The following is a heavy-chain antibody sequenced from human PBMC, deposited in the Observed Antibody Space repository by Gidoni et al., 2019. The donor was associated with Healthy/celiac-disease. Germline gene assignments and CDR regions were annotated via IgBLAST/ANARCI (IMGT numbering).Heavy chain of an antibody. J-gene: IGHJ5*02. V-gene: IGHV3-74*01. CDR1: GFTFSSYW. Sequence: EVQLVESGGGLVQPGGSLRLSCAASGFTFSSYWMHWVRQAPGKGLVWVSRINSDGSSTSYADSVKGRFTISRDNAKNTLYLQMNSLRAEDTAVYYCAREGYSSSSDWRFDPWGQGTLVTVSS. CDR2: INSDGSST. CDR3: AREGYSSSSDWRFDP. D-gene: IGHD6-6*01.